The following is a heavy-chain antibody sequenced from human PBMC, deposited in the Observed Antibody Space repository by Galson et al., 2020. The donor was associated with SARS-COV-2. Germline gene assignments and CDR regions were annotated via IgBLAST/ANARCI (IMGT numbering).Heavy chain of an antibody. Sequence: GASVKVSCKASGGTFSSYAISWVRQAPGQGLEWMGGIIPIFGTANYAQKFQGRVTITADESTSTAYMELSSLRSEDTAVYYCARVERDYDILTGYYYYYGMDVWGQGTTVTVSS. CDR3: ARVERDYDILTGYYYYYGMDV. CDR1: GGTFSSYA. CDR2: IIPIFGTA. J-gene: IGHJ6*02. D-gene: IGHD3-9*01. V-gene: IGHV1-69*13.